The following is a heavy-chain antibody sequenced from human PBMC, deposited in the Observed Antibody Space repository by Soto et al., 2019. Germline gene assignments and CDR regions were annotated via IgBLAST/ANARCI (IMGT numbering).Heavy chain of an antibody. J-gene: IGHJ6*02. CDR3: AVLVFCSSTSCPTDYYYYGMDV. D-gene: IGHD2-2*01. Sequence: SVKVSCKASGGTFSSYAISWVRQAPGQGLEWMGGIIPIFGTANYAQKFQGRVTITADESTSTAYMELSSLRSEDTAVYYCAVLVFCSSTSCPTDYYYYGMDVWGQGTTVTVSS. V-gene: IGHV1-69*13. CDR2: IIPIFGTA. CDR1: GGTFSSYA.